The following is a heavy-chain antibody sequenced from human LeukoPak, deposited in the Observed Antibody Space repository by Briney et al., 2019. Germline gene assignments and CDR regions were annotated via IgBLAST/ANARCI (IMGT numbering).Heavy chain of an antibody. V-gene: IGHV1-18*04. CDR3: AREGSNTAHYNWYDP. CDR1: GYTFTGYY. D-gene: IGHD5-18*01. J-gene: IGHJ5*02. CDR2: ISAYNGNS. Sequence: ASVKVSCKASGYTFTGYYMHWVRQAPGQGPEWMGWISAYNGNSKYAQNFQGRVTMTTDTSTSTAYMELRSLRSDDTAVYYCAREGSNTAHYNWYDPWGQGTLVTVSS.